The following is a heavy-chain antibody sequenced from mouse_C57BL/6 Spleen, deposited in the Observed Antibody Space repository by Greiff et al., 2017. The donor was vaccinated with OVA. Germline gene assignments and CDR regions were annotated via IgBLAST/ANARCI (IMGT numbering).Heavy chain of an antibody. Sequence: QVQLQQSGTELVKPGASVKLSCKASGYTFTSYWMHWVKQRPGQGLEWIGNINPSNGGTNYNEKFKSKATLTVDKSSSTAYMQLSSLTSEDSAVYYCARSDYDGYPYFDYWGQGTTLTVSS. J-gene: IGHJ2*01. D-gene: IGHD2-3*01. CDR2: INPSNGGT. CDR1: GYTFTSYW. CDR3: ARSDYDGYPYFDY. V-gene: IGHV1-53*01.